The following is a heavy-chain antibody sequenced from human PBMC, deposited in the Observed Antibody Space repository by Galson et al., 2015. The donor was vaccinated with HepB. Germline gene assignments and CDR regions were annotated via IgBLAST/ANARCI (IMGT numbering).Heavy chain of an antibody. CDR3: ARAALGWFNP. CDR2: ICISNSII. CDR1: TFIFSSYS. D-gene: IGHD6-25*01. Sequence: SLRLSCAASTFIFSSYSMSWIRQAPGKGLEWVSYICISNSIIYYADSVKGRFTISRDNVKNSLYLQMNILRAEDTAVYYCARAALGWFNPWGQGTLVTVSS. V-gene: IGHV3-48*04. J-gene: IGHJ5*02.